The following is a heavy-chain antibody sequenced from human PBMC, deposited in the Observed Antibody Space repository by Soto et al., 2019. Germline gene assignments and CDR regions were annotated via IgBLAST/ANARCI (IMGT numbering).Heavy chain of an antibody. CDR2: ISSGSSTI. J-gene: IGHJ6*03. CDR3: AIDYYYMDV. V-gene: IGHV3-48*01. Sequence: EVQLVESGGGLVQPGGSLRLSCAASGISFSTYAMNWVRQAPGKGLKWVSYISSGSSTIYYAESVKGRFTISRDNAKKSLFLQMNSLRAEDTAVYYCAIDYYYMDVWGKGTTVTVSS. CDR1: GISFSTYA.